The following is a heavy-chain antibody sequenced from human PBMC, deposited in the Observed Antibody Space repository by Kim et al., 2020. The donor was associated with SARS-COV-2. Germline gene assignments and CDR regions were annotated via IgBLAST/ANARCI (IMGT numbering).Heavy chain of an antibody. CDR1: GGSISSSSHY. CDR3: ARHRNDFVWGSYRYGFDY. V-gene: IGHV4-39*01. CDR2: MYKSGST. D-gene: IGHD3-16*02. Sequence: SETLSLTCTVSGGSISSSSHYWGWIRQRPGKGLEWIGSMYKSGSTYYNPSLKSRVTISVDTSKNQFSLKLSSVTAADTAVYYCARHRNDFVWGSYRYGFDYWGQGTLVTVSS. J-gene: IGHJ4*02.